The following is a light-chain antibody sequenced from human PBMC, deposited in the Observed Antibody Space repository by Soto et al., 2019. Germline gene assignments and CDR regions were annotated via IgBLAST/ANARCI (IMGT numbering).Light chain of an antibody. J-gene: IGLJ1*01. Sequence: QSALTQPASVSGSPGQSITISCTGTSSDVGGYNYVSWYQQHPGKAPKLMMYDVSNRPSGVSNRFSGSKSGNTASLTISGLQAEDEADYYCRSYTSSSLYVYGTGTKVTV. V-gene: IGLV2-14*01. CDR1: SSDVGGYNY. CDR3: RSYTSSSLYV. CDR2: DVS.